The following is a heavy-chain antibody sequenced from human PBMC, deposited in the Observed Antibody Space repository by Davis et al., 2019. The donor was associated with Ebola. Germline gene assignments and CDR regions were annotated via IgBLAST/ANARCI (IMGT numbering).Heavy chain of an antibody. Sequence: GGSLRLSCAASGFTFDDYAMHWVRQAPGKGLEWVSGISWNSGSIGYADSVKGRFTISRDNAKNSLYLQMNSLRAEDTAVYYCARASRYCSGGSCYSGNYWGQGTLVTVSS. CDR3: ARASRYCSGGSCYSGNY. V-gene: IGHV3-9*01. CDR2: ISWNSGSI. D-gene: IGHD2-15*01. J-gene: IGHJ4*02. CDR1: GFTFDDYA.